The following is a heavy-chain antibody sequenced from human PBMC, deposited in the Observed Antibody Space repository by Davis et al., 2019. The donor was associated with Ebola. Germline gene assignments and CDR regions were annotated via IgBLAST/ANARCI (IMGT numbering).Heavy chain of an antibody. V-gene: IGHV3-23*01. Sequence: PGGSLRLSCSASGFIFSSYVMSWVRRAPGKGLEWVSTHGTSGVTYYADSVKGRFTISRDNSKNTLHLQMNSLRVEDTAIYYCAKDTPNIWFDVWGQGTMVAVSS. CDR3: AKDTPNIWFDV. J-gene: IGHJ3*01. CDR2: HGTSGVT. D-gene: IGHD2-15*01. CDR1: GFIFSSYV.